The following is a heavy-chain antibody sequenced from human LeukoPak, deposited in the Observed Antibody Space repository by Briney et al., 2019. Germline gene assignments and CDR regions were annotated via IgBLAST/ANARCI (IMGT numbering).Heavy chain of an antibody. D-gene: IGHD3-10*01. V-gene: IGHV3-23*01. Sequence: GGSLRLSCAASGFTFSNYAMSWVRQAPGKGLEWVSAIGVSGGSTYYADSVKGRFTISRDNSKNTLYLQMNSLRAEDTAVYYCAKVRTYGSGSYYPTDYYYYGMDVWGQGTTVTVSS. CDR1: GFTFSNYA. CDR3: AKVRTYGSGSYYPTDYYYYGMDV. J-gene: IGHJ6*02. CDR2: IGVSGGST.